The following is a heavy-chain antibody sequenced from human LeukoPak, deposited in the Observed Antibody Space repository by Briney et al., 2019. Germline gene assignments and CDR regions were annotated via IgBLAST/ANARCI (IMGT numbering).Heavy chain of an antibody. Sequence: ASVKVSCKVSGYTLTELSMHWVRQAPGKGLEWMGGFDPEDGETIYAQKFQGRITMAEDTSTDTAYMELSSLRSEDTAVYYCATNMGSSGSYCWGQGTLVTVSS. J-gene: IGHJ4*02. CDR2: FDPEDGET. V-gene: IGHV1-24*01. D-gene: IGHD1-26*01. CDR3: ATNMGSSGSYC. CDR1: GYTLTELS.